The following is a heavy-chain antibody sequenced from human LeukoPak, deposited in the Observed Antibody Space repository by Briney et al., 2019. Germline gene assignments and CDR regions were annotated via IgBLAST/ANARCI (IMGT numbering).Heavy chain of an antibody. CDR1: GFTFSSYS. CDR3: ARTYYYDSSGYTDDY. Sequence: GGSLRLSCAASGFTFSSYSMNWVRQAPGKGLGWVSYISSSSSTIYYADSVKGRFTISRDNAKNSLYLQMNSLRAEDTAVYYCARTYYYDSSGYTDDYWGQGTLVTVSS. J-gene: IGHJ4*02. V-gene: IGHV3-48*04. D-gene: IGHD3-22*01. CDR2: ISSSSSTI.